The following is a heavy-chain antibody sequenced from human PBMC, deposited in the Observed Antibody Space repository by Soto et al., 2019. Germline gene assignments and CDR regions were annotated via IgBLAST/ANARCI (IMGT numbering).Heavy chain of an antibody. Sequence: ASVKVSCKASGGTFSSYAISWVRQAPGKGLEWMGGFDPEDGETIYAQRFQGRVTMTEDTSTDTAYMELSSLRSEDTAVYYCTIVVVPAATGFYYYYGMDVWGQGTTVTVSS. D-gene: IGHD2-2*01. CDR2: FDPEDGET. J-gene: IGHJ6*02. V-gene: IGHV1-24*01. CDR3: TIVVVPAATGFYYYYGMDV. CDR1: GGTFSSYA.